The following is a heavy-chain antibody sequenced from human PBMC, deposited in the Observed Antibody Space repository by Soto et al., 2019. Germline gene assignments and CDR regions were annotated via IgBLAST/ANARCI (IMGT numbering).Heavy chain of an antibody. V-gene: IGHV3-23*01. Sequence: EVQLLESGGGLVQPGGSLRRSCAASGFNFSSYAMSWVRQSPGKGLEWVSALSGSGGSTYYADSVKGRFTISRDNSKNTRYLHMNSLRAEDTAVYYCAKAARRGQRDYWCQGTLVTVSS. CDR2: LSGSGGST. D-gene: IGHD6-6*01. CDR3: AKAARRGQRDY. J-gene: IGHJ4*02. CDR1: GFNFSSYA.